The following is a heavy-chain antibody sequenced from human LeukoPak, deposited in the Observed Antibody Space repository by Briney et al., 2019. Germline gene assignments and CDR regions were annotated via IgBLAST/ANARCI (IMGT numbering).Heavy chain of an antibody. J-gene: IGHJ4*02. Sequence: GGSLRLSCAASGFIFSSYWMHWVRQAPGKGLVWVSRINYDGSIIGYADSVKGRFTISRDNAKNRVYLQMNSLRVEDTAVYYCTREGLPAAPGGWGQGTLVTVSS. V-gene: IGHV3-74*01. CDR1: GFIFSSYW. D-gene: IGHD6-13*01. CDR3: TREGLPAAPGG. CDR2: INYDGSII.